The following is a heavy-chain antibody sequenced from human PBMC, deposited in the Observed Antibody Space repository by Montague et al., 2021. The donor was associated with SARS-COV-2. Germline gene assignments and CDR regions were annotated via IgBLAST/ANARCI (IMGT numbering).Heavy chain of an antibody. CDR1: GGSISSGSYY. Sequence: TLSLTCTVSGGSISSGSYYWSWIRQPAGKGLEWIGRMDTSGSTNYNPSLKSRVTISVDTSKNQFSRKLSSVTAGDTAVYYCARVGVGTMVRGVIPAYYSSGMDVWGQGTPVTVSS. V-gene: IGHV4-61*02. CDR3: ARVGVGTMVRGVIPAYYSSGMDV. J-gene: IGHJ6*02. CDR2: MDTSGST. D-gene: IGHD3-10*01.